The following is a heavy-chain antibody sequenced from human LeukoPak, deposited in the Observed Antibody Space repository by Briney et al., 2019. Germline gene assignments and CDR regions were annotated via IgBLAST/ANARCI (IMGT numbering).Heavy chain of an antibody. J-gene: IGHJ6*02. V-gene: IGHV3-9*01. D-gene: IGHD2-15*01. CDR2: ISWNSGSI. CDR1: GFTFDDYA. CDR3: AKDISPCVRSGGSCYADYYYGMDV. Sequence: GGSLRLSCAASGFTFDDYAMHWVRQAPGKGLEWVSGISWNSGSIGYADSVKGRFTISRDNAKNSLYLQMNSLRAEDTALYYCAKDISPCVRSGGSCYADYYYGMDVWGQGTTVTVSS.